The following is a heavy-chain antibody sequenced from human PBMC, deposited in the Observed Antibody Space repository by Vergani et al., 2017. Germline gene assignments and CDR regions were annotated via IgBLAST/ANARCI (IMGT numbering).Heavy chain of an antibody. CDR3: ARDQPGYQALSSNWFDH. V-gene: IGHV3-48*01. CDR2: IRSSSSTI. D-gene: IGHD2-2*01. CDR1: GFTFSSYS. Sequence: EVQLVESGGGLVQPGGSLRLSCVTSGFTFSSYSMKWVRQAPGKGLEWVSYIRSSSSTIYYADSVRGRFTISRDSGENSMYLQMNSQRVEDTAVYYCARDQPGYQALSSNWFDHWGQGTLVTVSS. J-gene: IGHJ5*02.